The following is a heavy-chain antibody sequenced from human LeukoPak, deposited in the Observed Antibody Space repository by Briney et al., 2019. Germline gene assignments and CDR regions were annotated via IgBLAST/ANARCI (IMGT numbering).Heavy chain of an antibody. D-gene: IGHD3-9*01. CDR3: AREGGDYYDILTGYYYFDY. Sequence: ASVKVSCKASGGTFSSYAISWVRQAPGEGLEWMGGIIPIFGTANYAQKFQGRVTITADESTSTAYMELSSLRSEDTAVYYCAREGGDYYDILTGYYYFDYWGQGTLVTVSS. CDR1: GGTFSSYA. V-gene: IGHV1-69*13. CDR2: IIPIFGTA. J-gene: IGHJ4*02.